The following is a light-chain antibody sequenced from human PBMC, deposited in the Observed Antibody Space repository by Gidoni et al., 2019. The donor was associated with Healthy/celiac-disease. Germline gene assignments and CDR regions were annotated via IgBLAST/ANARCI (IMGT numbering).Light chain of an antibody. CDR2: AAS. V-gene: IGKV1-39*01. J-gene: IGKJ1*01. CDR3: QQSYSTPPT. CDR1: QSISSY. Sequence: DSQMTQSPSSLSASVGDRVTITCRASQSISSYLNWYQQKPGKAPKLLIYAASSLQSGVPSRFSGSGSGTDFSLAIGSLQPEDFATYYCQQSYSTPPTFGQGTKVEIK.